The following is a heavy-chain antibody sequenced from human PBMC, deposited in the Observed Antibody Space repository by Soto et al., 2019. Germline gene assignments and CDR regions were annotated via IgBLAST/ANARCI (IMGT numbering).Heavy chain of an antibody. D-gene: IGHD2-2*01. CDR1: GYTFTGYY. V-gene: IGHV1-2*04. CDR3: ARSRYCSSTSCCVPDYYMDV. CDR2: INPDSGGT. J-gene: IGHJ6*03. Sequence: QVQLVQSGAEVKKPGASVKVSCKASGYTFTGYYMHWVRQAPGQGLEWMGWINPDSGGTNYAQKIQGLVTMTRDTPISTAYMELSRLRSDDTAVYYCARSRYCSSTSCCVPDYYMDVWGKGTTVTVSS.